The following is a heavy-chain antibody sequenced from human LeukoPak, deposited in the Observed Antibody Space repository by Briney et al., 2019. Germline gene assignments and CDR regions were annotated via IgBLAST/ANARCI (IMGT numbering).Heavy chain of an antibody. CDR2: ISGSGGST. CDR3: AKDLAAVPGNKYFAY. Sequence: GGSLRLSCAASGFTFSTYDMTWVRQAPGKGLEWASSISGSGGSTYYADSVKGRFTTSRDNSKNTLYLQMNGLRAEDTAVYYCAKDLAAVPGNKYFAYWGQGTLVTVSS. CDR1: GFTFSTYD. D-gene: IGHD6-19*01. J-gene: IGHJ4*02. V-gene: IGHV3-23*01.